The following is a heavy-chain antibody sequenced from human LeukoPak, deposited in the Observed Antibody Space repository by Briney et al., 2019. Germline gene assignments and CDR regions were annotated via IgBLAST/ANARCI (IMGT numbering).Heavy chain of an antibody. CDR1: GGSISSYY. J-gene: IGHJ4*02. V-gene: IGHV4-59*08. CDR3: ARHGSGTYDY. D-gene: IGHD1-26*01. Sequence: SETLSLTRTVSGGSISSYYWSWIRQPPGKGLEWIGYISYSGSTSYNPSLKSRVSISVDTTKNQYSLKLNSVTAADTAVYFCARHGSGTYDYWGQGTLVTVSS. CDR2: ISYSGST.